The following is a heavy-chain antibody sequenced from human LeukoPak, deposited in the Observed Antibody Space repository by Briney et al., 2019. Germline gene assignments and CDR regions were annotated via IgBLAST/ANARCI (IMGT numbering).Heavy chain of an antibody. CDR1: GYTFTGYY. V-gene: IGHV1-2*02. CDR2: INPNSGGT. Sequence: ASVKVSCKASGYTFTGYYMHWVRQAPGQGLEGMGWINPNSGGTNYAQKFQGRVTMTRDTSISTAYMELSRLRSDDTAVYYCARAYMVRGVITPGYWGQGTLVTVSS. J-gene: IGHJ4*02. CDR3: ARAYMVRGVITPGY. D-gene: IGHD3-10*01.